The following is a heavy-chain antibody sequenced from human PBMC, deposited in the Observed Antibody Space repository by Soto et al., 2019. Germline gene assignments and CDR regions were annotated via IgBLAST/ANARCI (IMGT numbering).Heavy chain of an antibody. CDR1: GFTVSSNY. J-gene: IGHJ4*02. D-gene: IGHD3-10*01. CDR2: IYSGGST. CDR3: TRDRDYYGSGSYWEGYFDY. V-gene: IGHV3-53*04. Sequence: GGSLRLSCAASGFTVSSNYMSWVRQAPGKGLEWVSVIYSGGSTYYADSVKGRFTISRHNSKNTMYLQMNSLRAEDTAVYYCTRDRDYYGSGSYWEGYFDYWGQGTLVTVSS.